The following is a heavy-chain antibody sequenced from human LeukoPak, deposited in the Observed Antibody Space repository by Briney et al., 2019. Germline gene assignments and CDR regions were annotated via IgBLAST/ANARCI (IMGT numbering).Heavy chain of an antibody. CDR1: GFTFSSCG. J-gene: IGHJ4*02. V-gene: IGHV3-33*01. D-gene: IGHD5-18*01. CDR3: ARGGYSYGGPGYLYFMGY. Sequence: PGGSLRLSCAASGFTFSSCGMHWVRQAPGKGLEWVAVIWYDGSNKYYADSVKGRFTISGDNPKNTLYLQMNSLRAEDTAVYYCARGGYSYGGPGYLYFMGYWGQGTLVTVSS. CDR2: IWYDGSNK.